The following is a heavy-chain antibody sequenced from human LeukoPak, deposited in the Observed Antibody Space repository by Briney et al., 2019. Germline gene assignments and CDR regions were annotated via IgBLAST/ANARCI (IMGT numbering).Heavy chain of an antibody. CDR3: ARVRYYDSSGYQRREGVYYYYYMDV. CDR2: IIHIFGTE. V-gene: IGHV1-69*05. J-gene: IGHJ6*03. D-gene: IGHD3-22*01. Sequence: SVKVFCRASGGTFSSYAISWVRQAPGQGLVWMGGIIHIFGTENYAQKFQGRVTITTDESTSRAYMELSSLRSEDTAVYYCARVRYYDSSGYQRREGVYYYYYMDVWGKGTTVTVSS. CDR1: GGTFSSYA.